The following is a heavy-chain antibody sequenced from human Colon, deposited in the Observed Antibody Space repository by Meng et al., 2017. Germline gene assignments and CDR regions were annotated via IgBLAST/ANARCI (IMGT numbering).Heavy chain of an antibody. CDR3: AREGGYDLNWFDP. D-gene: IGHD5-12*01. J-gene: IGHJ5*02. CDR1: GGSLSDYY. CDR2: IHPTGST. V-gene: IGHV4-34*02. Sequence: QQGGAGLLKPPETLSLTCAVFGGSLSDYYWSWVRQPPGKGLEWIGEIHPTGSTSCNPSLKSRVSISVDTSKNQFSLNLRSVTAADTAVYYCAREGGYDLNWFDPWGQGTLVTVSS.